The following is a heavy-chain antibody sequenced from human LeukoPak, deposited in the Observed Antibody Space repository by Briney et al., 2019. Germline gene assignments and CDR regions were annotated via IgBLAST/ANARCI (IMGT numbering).Heavy chain of an antibody. D-gene: IGHD2-2*01. CDR1: GFTVSSNY. CDR2: IYSGGST. J-gene: IGHJ6*02. CDR3: ARGFDCSSTSCSCMDV. V-gene: IGHV3-66*01. Sequence: GGSLRLSCAASGFTVSSNYMSWVRQAPGKGLEWVSVIYSGGSTYYADSVKGRFTISRDNSKNTLYLQMNSLRAEDTAVYYCARGFDCSSTSCSCMDVWGQGTTVTVSS.